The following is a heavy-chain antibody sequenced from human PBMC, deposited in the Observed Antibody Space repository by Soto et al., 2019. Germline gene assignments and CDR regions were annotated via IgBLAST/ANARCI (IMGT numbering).Heavy chain of an antibody. CDR1: GFSFTHCR. CDR3: AKAGDWNYVFDF. Sequence: EVRLVESGGGQVHPGGSLRLSCAASGFSFTHCRIHWVRQVPGKGLEWVCRVNADGSSTNYAGFAKGRFTISGDNSKNTAYLEMNKLIADDTALYYCAKAGDWNYVFDFWGQGTSVIVSS. CDR2: VNADGSST. V-gene: IGHV3-74*01. D-gene: IGHD1-7*01. J-gene: IGHJ4*02.